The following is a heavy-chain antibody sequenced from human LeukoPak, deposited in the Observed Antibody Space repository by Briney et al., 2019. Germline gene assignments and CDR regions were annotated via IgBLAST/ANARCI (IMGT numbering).Heavy chain of an antibody. CDR2: IIPIFGTA. V-gene: IGHV1-69*05. Sequence: ASVKVSCKASGGTFSSYAISWVRQAPGQGLEWMGGIIPIFGTANYAQKFQGRVTITRDTSASTAYMELSSLRSEDTAVYYCARDLLLWFGELQYYFDYWGQGTLVTVSS. D-gene: IGHD3-10*01. CDR1: GGTFSSYA. J-gene: IGHJ4*02. CDR3: ARDLLLWFGELQYYFDY.